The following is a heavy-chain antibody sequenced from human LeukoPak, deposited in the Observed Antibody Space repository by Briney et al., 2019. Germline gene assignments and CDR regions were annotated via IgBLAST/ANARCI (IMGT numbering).Heavy chain of an antibody. V-gene: IGHV4-59*01. CDR3: ARARIAARREFDY. D-gene: IGHD6-6*01. Sequence: SETLSLTCTVSGGSISSYYWSWIRQPPGKGLEWIGYIYYSGSTNYNPSLKSRVTISVGTSKNQFSLKLSSVTAADTAVYYCARARIAARREFDYWGQGTLVTVSS. CDR1: GGSISSYY. CDR2: IYYSGST. J-gene: IGHJ4*02.